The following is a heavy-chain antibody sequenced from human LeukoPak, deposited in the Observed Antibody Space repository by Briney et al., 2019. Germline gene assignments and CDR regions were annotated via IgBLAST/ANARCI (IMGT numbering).Heavy chain of an antibody. D-gene: IGHD6-13*01. J-gene: IGHJ4*02. CDR1: GFTFSNYW. Sequence: GGSLRLSCAASGFTFSNYWMHWVRQPPGKGLVWVPRINSDGSSGNYAASVKSGFTISRDTAKNTLYLQMNSLRAEDTAVYYCASASSHRIAAGGDYWGQGTLVTVSS. CDR3: ASASSHRIAAGGDY. V-gene: IGHV3-74*01. CDR2: INSDGSSG.